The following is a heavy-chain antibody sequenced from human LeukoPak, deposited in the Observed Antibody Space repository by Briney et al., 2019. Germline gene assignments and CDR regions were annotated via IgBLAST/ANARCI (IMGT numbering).Heavy chain of an antibody. Sequence: SETLSLTCTVSGGSISSYYWSWIRQPPGRGLEWIGYIYYSGSTNYNPSLKSRVTISVDTSKNQFSLKLSSVTAADTAVYYCARGEMATDFDYWGQGTLVTVSS. V-gene: IGHV4-59*01. D-gene: IGHD5-24*01. CDR2: IYYSGST. CDR1: GGSISSYY. CDR3: ARGEMATDFDY. J-gene: IGHJ4*02.